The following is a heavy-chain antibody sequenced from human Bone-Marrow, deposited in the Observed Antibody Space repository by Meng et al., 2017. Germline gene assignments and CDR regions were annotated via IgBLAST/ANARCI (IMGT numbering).Heavy chain of an antibody. J-gene: IGHJ5*02. CDR2: IGHSGFT. V-gene: IGHV4-39*01. CDR3: VRSSAWVRTGFDP. CDR1: GGSISTSGYY. Sequence: QPQRQESGPGLVRRSEALSLTCSVSGGSISTSGYYWGWIRQPPGTGLEWIGSIGHSGFTYYTPSLKSRVTVSIDTSRNQFSLWLTSVTAADTAVYYCVRSSAWVRTGFDPWGQGTLVTVSS. D-gene: IGHD6-19*01.